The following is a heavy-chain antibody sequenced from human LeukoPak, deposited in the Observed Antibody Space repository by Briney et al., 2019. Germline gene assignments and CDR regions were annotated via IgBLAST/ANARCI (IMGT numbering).Heavy chain of an antibody. D-gene: IGHD3-10*01. CDR3: ARVSLVRGVIPFDY. CDR2: MNPNSGNT. CDR1: GYTFTSYD. J-gene: IGHJ4*02. V-gene: IGHV1-8*01. Sequence: ASVKVPCKASGYTFTSYDINWVRQATGQGLEWMGWMNPNSGNTGYAQKFQGRVTMTRDTSTSTVYMELSSLRSEDTAVYYCARVSLVRGVIPFDYWGQGTLVTVSS.